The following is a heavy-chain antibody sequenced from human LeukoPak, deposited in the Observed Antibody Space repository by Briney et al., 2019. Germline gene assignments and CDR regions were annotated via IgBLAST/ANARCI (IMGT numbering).Heavy chain of an antibody. CDR1: GYTFTGYY. Sequence: ASVKVSCKASGYTFTGYYMHWVRQAPGQGLEWMGWINPNSGGTNYARKFQGRVTMTRDTSISTAYMELSRLRSDDTAVYYCARAATQFYCSSTSCSHYYYYYMDVWGKGTTVTVSS. CDR3: ARAATQFYCSSTSCSHYYYYYMDV. V-gene: IGHV1-2*02. J-gene: IGHJ6*03. CDR2: INPNSGGT. D-gene: IGHD2-2*01.